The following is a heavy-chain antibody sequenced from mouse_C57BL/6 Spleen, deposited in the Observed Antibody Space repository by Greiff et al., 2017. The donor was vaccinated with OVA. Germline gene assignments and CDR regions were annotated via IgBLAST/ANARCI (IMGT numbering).Heavy chain of an antibody. CDR2: INYDGSST. D-gene: IGHD1-1*01. V-gene: IGHV5-16*01. J-gene: IGHJ4*01. Sequence: EVQVVESEGGLVQPGSSMKLSCTASGFTFSDYYMAWVRQVPEKGLEWVANINYDGSSTYYLDSLKSRFIISRDNAKNILYLQMSSLKSEDTATYYCARDVRYYAMDYWGQGTSVTVSS. CDR3: ARDVRYYAMDY. CDR1: GFTFSDYY.